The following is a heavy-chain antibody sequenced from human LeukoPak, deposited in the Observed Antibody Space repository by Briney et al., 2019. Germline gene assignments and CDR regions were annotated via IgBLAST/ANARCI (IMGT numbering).Heavy chain of an antibody. CDR2: FAGSDTTK. D-gene: IGHD3-22*01. J-gene: IGHJ4*02. CDR3: TTLGYHLDS. Sequence: GGSLRLSCAASGFDFGAYEMNWVRQAPGKGPEWVAYFAGSDTTKYYADSVRGRFTISRDNAKKSLYLQMNSLRAEDTALYYCTTLGYHLDSWGQGTLVTVSS. V-gene: IGHV3-48*03. CDR1: GFDFGAYE.